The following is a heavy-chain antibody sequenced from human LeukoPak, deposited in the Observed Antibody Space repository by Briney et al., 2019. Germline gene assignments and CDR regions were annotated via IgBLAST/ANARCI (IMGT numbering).Heavy chain of an antibody. CDR1: GFTFSSYS. Sequence: GGSLRLSCAASGFTFSSYSMNWVRQAPGKGLEWVSSISSTSSYIYYAGSVKGRFTISRDNAKNSLYLQMNSLRAEDTAVYYCARVKSGSVVGANKLDCWGQGTLVTVSS. CDR3: ARVKSGSVVGANKLDC. J-gene: IGHJ4*02. V-gene: IGHV3-21*01. D-gene: IGHD1-26*01. CDR2: ISSTSSYI.